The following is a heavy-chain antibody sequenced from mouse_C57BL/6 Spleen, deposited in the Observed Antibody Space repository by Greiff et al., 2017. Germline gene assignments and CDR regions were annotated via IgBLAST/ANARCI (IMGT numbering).Heavy chain of an antibody. Sequence: QVQLKESGAELVKPGASVKISCKASGYAFSSYWMNWVKQRPGKGLEWIGQIYPGDGDTNYNGKFKGKATLTADKSSSTAYMQLSSLTSEDSAVYFCARGGDVGYAMDYWGQGTSVTVSS. V-gene: IGHV1-80*01. CDR3: ARGGDVGYAMDY. CDR2: IYPGDGDT. J-gene: IGHJ4*01. CDR1: GYAFSSYW. D-gene: IGHD3-3*01.